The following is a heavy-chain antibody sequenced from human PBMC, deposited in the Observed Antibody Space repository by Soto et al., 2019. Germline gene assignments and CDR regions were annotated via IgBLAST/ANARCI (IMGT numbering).Heavy chain of an antibody. CDR3: ARDYPRYCSGGSCYSGEIAFDI. V-gene: IGHV1-69*04. Sequence: PVKVSCKGSGGTSSSYTISWVRQAPGQGIEWMGRIIPILGIANYAQKFQGRVTITAEKSTSTAYMELSSLRSEDTAVYYCARDYPRYCSGGSCYSGEIAFDIWGQGTMVTGSS. D-gene: IGHD2-15*01. CDR2: IIPILGIA. J-gene: IGHJ3*02. CDR1: GGTSSSYT.